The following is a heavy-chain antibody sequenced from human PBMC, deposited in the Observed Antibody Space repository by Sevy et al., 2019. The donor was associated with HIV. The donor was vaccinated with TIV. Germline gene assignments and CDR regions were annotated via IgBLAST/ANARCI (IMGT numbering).Heavy chain of an antibody. V-gene: IGHV3-7*01. D-gene: IGHD6-13*01. J-gene: IGHJ5*02. CDR1: GFTFSSYW. CDR3: ARHIAAAGTYHWLDP. CDR2: IKQDGSEK. Sequence: GGSLRLSCAASGFTFSSYWMSWVRQAPGKGLEWVANIKQDGSEKYYVDSVKGRFTISRDNAKNSLYLQMNSLRAEDTAVYYCARHIAAAGTYHWLDPWGQGTLVTVSS.